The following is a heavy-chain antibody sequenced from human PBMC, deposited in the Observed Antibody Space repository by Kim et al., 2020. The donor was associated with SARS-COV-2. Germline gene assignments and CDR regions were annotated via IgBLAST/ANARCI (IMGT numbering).Heavy chain of an antibody. J-gene: IGHJ4*02. CDR1: GDSISSTNYY. CDR3: ARQSGIAARQVSDY. D-gene: IGHD6-6*01. CDR2: IYHSGRN. V-gene: IGHV4-39*01. Sequence: SETLSLTCIVSGDSISSTNYYWGWIRQPPGRGLEWIGTIYHSGRNYYNPSLKSRVTISVDTSKSHFSLRLKSVTVADTAIYYCARQSGIAARQVSDYWGQGTLVTVSS.